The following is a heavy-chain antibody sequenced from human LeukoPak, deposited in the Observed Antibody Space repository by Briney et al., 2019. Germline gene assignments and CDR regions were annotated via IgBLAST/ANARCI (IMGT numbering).Heavy chain of an antibody. CDR3: ARGGGYDLHYYYYGMGV. CDR1: GYTFTGYY. V-gene: IGHV1-2*04. Sequence: ASVKVSCKASGYTFTGYYMHWVRQAPGQGLEWMGWINPNSGGTNYAQKFQGWVTMTRDTSISTAYMELSRLRSDDTAVYYCARGGGYDLHYYYYGMGVWGQGTTVTVSS. CDR2: INPNSGGT. J-gene: IGHJ6*02. D-gene: IGHD5-12*01.